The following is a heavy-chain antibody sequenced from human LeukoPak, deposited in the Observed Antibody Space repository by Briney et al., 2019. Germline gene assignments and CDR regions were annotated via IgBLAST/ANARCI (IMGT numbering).Heavy chain of an antibody. J-gene: IGHJ4*02. V-gene: IGHV4-34*01. CDR3: AKDFVGTGNFRGGDY. CDR2: INHSGST. D-gene: IGHD1-1*01. Sequence: SSETLSLTCAVYGGSFSDYYWSWIRQPPGKGLEWIGEINHSGSTNYNPSLKSRVTISVDTSKNHFSLKLSSVTAEDTALYYCAKDFVGTGNFRGGDYWGQGTLVTVSS. CDR1: GGSFSDYY.